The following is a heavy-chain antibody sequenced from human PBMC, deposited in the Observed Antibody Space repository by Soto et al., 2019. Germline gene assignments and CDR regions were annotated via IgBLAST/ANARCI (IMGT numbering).Heavy chain of an antibody. J-gene: IGHJ6*02. Sequence: ASVKVSCKASGYTFTGYYMHWVRQAPGQGLEWMGGINPNSGGTNCAQKFQGRVTMTRDTSISTAYMELSRLRSDDTAVYYCARVRLYCSCGRCYSGTAYYYGMNVGGQGTTVTVSS. CDR1: GYTFTGYY. V-gene: IGHV1-2*02. CDR2: INPNSGGT. CDR3: ARVRLYCSCGRCYSGTAYYYGMNV. D-gene: IGHD2-15*01.